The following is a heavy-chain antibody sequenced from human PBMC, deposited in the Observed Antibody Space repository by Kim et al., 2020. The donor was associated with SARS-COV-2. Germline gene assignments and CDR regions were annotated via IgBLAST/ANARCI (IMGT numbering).Heavy chain of an antibody. V-gene: IGHV3-74*01. CDR1: GFTFSSYW. Sequence: GGSLRLSCAASGFTFSSYWMHWVRQAPGKGLVWVSRINSDGSSTSYADSVKGRFTISRDNAQNTLYLQMNSLRAEDTAVYYCASPSLMYYYDSSGYILGYWGQGTLVTVSS. D-gene: IGHD3-22*01. J-gene: IGHJ4*02. CDR2: INSDGSST. CDR3: ASPSLMYYYDSSGYILGY.